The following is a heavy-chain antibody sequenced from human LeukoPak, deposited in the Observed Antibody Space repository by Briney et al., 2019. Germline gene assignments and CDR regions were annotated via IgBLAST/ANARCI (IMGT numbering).Heavy chain of an antibody. CDR1: GFTFSRYA. D-gene: IGHD2-8*02. CDR2: ISANAGST. CDR3: AKEGEYCTGYYYFDC. V-gene: IGHV3-23*01. J-gene: IGHJ4*02. Sequence: GGSLRLSCAASGFTFSRYAMSWVRQAPGKGLEWVSVISANAGSTYYADSVKGRFTISRDNSKNTLYLQMSSLRAEDTAVYYCAKEGEYCTGYYYFDCWGQGTLVTVSS.